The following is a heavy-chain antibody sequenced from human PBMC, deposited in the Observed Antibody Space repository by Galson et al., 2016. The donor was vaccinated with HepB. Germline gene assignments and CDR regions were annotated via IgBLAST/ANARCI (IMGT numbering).Heavy chain of an antibody. Sequence: EWIGEIYHSGSTNYNPSLKSRVTMSVDKSKNQFSLKLSSVTAADTAVYYFAKDGGTGIAVAGGLDVWGQGTTVTVSS. CDR3: AKDGGTGIAVAGGLDV. J-gene: IGHJ6*02. D-gene: IGHD6-19*01. CDR2: IYHSGST. V-gene: IGHV4-4*02.